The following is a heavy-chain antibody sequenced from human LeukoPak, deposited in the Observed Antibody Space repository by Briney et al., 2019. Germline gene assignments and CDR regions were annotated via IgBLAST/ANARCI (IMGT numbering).Heavy chain of an antibody. CDR2: IYDSVST. V-gene: IGHV4-59*11. CDR3: ARGGWNYGEDFDY. J-gene: IGHJ4*02. Sequence: SETLSLTCTVSGGSITSRYWSCIWQPPRKGLEWIGYIYDSVSTNYNPSPKSRVSISGDTSKKQFSMNLSSVTAADTAVYYCARGGWNYGEDFDYWGQGALVTVSS. D-gene: IGHD1-7*01. CDR1: GGSITSRY.